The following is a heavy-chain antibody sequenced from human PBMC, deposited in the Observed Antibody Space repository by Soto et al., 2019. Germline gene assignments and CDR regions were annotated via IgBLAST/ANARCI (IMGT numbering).Heavy chain of an antibody. V-gene: IGHV3-7*01. CDR2: MNPDGSQT. CDR3: AREPRVLAY. CDR1: GFTYSNYW. J-gene: IGHJ1*01. D-gene: IGHD3-3*01. Sequence: GALRLSCVVSGFTYSNYWMAWVRQLPGKGLEWVAYMNPDGSQTFYVDSVKGRFTISRDNAKNSLFLQITSLRVEDTAVYYCAREPRVLAYWGQGTLVTVSS.